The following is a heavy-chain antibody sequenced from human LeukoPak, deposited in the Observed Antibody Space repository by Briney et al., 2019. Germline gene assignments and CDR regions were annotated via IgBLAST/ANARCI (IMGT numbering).Heavy chain of an antibody. CDR2: ISAYNGNT. V-gene: IGHV1-18*01. J-gene: IGHJ4*02. CDR1: GYTFTSYG. CDR3: ARDLSIAAAGGDY. D-gene: IGHD6-13*01. Sequence: GESLKISCKASGYTFTSYGISWVRQAPGQGLGWMGWISAYNGNTNYAQKLQGRVTMTTDTSTSTAYMELRSLRSDDTAVYYCARDLSIAAAGGDYWGQGTLVTVSS.